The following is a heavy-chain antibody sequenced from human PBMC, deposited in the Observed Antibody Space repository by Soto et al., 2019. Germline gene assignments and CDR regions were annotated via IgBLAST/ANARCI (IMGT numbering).Heavy chain of an antibody. CDR1: GGSIGGGSCY. CDR2: IYYSGST. V-gene: IGHV4-31*02. Sequence: SVTQSLTRTVAGGSIGGGSCYLSWIRQHPGKGLEWIGYIYYSGSTYYNPSLKSRVTISVDTSKNQFSLKLSSVTAADTAVYYCAREYSGSSANWFDPWGQGTPVTVSS. J-gene: IGHJ5*02. CDR3: AREYSGSSANWFDP. D-gene: IGHD1-26*01.